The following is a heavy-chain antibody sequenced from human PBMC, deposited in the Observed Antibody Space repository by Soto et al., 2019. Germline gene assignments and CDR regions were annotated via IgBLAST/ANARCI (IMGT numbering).Heavy chain of an antibody. CDR3: ARDRSKYYYDSSGFPKDYFDY. D-gene: IGHD3-22*01. J-gene: IGHJ4*02. V-gene: IGHV3-30-3*01. Sequence: GGSLRLSCAASGFTFSSYAMHWVRQAPGKGLEWVAVISYDGSKKYYADSVKGRFTISRDNSKNTLYLQMNSLRAEDMAVYYCARDRSKYYYDSSGFPKDYFDYWGQGTLVTVSS. CDR2: ISYDGSKK. CDR1: GFTFSSYA.